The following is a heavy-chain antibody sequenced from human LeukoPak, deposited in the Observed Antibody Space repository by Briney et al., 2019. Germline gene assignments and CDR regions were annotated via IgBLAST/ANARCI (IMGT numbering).Heavy chain of an antibody. J-gene: IGHJ4*02. Sequence: HGASVKVSCKASGGTFTSYAISWVRQAPGQGLEWMGGIIPIFCTTNYAQKFQGRVSITADASTSTAYMELSSLRSEDTAVYYCATSTPPNLGYCTFTSCYWFDYWGQGTLVTVSS. V-gene: IGHV1-69*13. D-gene: IGHD2-2*01. CDR3: ATSTPPNLGYCTFTSCYWFDY. CDR2: IIPIFCTT. CDR1: GGTFTSYA.